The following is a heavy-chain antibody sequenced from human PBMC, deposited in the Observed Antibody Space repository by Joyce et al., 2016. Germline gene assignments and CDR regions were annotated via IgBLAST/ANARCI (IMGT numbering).Heavy chain of an antibody. Sequence: EVQLVESGGGLVQPGGSLRLSCTASGFTFSSYWMHWVRQVSGEGLVWVSHISSDESSTSYADSVKGRFTISRDNAKNTLYLHMNSLRTEDTAVYYCARTGGSYYDYYYYGLDVWGQGTTVIVSS. J-gene: IGHJ6*02. CDR1: GFTFSSYW. CDR2: ISSDESST. V-gene: IGHV3-74*01. CDR3: ARTGGSYYDYYYYGLDV. D-gene: IGHD1-26*01.